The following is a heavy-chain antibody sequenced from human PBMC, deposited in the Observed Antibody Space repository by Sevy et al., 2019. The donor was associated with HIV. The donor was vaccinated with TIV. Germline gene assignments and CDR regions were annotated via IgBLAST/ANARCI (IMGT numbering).Heavy chain of an antibody. J-gene: IGHJ4*02. CDR1: GFTFSANW. V-gene: IGHV3-7*01. CDR3: AHETFGRFES. CDR2: IKGDGSDK. Sequence: GESLKISCAASGFTFSANWTNWVRQAPGKGLEWVANIKGDGSDKHYVDSVEGRFTISRDNAKNLLYLQMNSLRVEDTAVYYCAHETFGRFESWGQGTLVTVSS. D-gene: IGHD3-16*01.